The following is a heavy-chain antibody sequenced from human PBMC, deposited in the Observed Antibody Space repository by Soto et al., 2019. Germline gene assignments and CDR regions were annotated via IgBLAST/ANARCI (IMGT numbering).Heavy chain of an antibody. CDR2: IYWGDSK. CDR3: AHKGYGDYQLDY. J-gene: IGHJ4*02. CDR1: GFSLSTSGVG. D-gene: IGHD4-17*01. V-gene: IGHV2-5*02. Sequence: QITLKESGPALVKPTQTLTLTCTFPGFSLSTSGVGVGWIRQPPGKALEWLAVIYWGDSKHYSPSLESRLTITKDTSKNQVVLTMTNMDPVDTAAYFCAHKGYGDYQLDYWGQGTLVTVSS.